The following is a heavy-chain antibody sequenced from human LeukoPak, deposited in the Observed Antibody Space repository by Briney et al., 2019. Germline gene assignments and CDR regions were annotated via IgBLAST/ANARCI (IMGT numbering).Heavy chain of an antibody. J-gene: IGHJ4*02. V-gene: IGHV3-7*01. Sequence: PGGSLRLSCAASGFTLSSNWMSWVRQAPGKGLEWVANIRQDGSEKYYVDSVKGRFTISRDNAKNSLYLQMNSLRAEDTAVYYCASGYCSGGSCYEDYCGQGTLVTVSS. CDR1: GFTLSSNW. CDR2: IRQDGSEK. D-gene: IGHD2-15*01. CDR3: ASGYCSGGSCYEDY.